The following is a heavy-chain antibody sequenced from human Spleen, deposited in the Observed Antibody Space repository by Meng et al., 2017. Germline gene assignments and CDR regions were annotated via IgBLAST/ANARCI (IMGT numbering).Heavy chain of an antibody. V-gene: IGHV6-1*01. D-gene: IGHD6-19*01. CDR3: AREVLVSSGHDY. CDR2: TYYRSKWYN. J-gene: IGHJ4*02. CDR1: GDSVSRNSAA. Sequence: LTQTSPVPATPSQALSPTSAIAGDSVSRNSAAWNWIRQSPSRGLEWLGRTYYRSKWYNDYAVSVKSRITINPDTSKNQFSLQLNSVTPEDTAVYYCAREVLVSSGHDYWGQGTLVTVSS.